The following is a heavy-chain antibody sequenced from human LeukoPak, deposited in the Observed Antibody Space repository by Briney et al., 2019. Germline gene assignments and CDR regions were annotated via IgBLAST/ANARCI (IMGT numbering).Heavy chain of an antibody. Sequence: ASVKVSCKASGYTFSSYGISWVRQAPGQGLKWMGWISGYNGNTNSAQKLQGRVSMTTDTSTSTAYVELRSLRSDDTAVYYCARDRSPDFWSGDYRDAYDIWGQGTMVTVSS. D-gene: IGHD3-3*01. CDR3: ARDRSPDFWSGDYRDAYDI. CDR1: GYTFSSYG. J-gene: IGHJ3*02. V-gene: IGHV1-18*01. CDR2: ISGYNGNT.